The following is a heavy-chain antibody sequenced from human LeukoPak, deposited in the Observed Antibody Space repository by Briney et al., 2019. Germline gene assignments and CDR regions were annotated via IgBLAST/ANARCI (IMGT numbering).Heavy chain of an antibody. D-gene: IGHD4-17*01. Sequence: SETLSLTCTVSGGSISSYYWSWIRQPPGKGLEWIGYIYYSGSTNYNPSLKSRVTISVDTSKNQFSLKLSSVTAADTAVYYCARHDEGDYGDYSDAFDIWGQGTMVTVSS. V-gene: IGHV4-59*08. CDR2: IYYSGST. J-gene: IGHJ3*02. CDR1: GGSISSYY. CDR3: ARHDEGDYGDYSDAFDI.